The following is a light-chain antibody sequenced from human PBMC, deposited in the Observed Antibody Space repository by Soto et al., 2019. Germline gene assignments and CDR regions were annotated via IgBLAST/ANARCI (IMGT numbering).Light chain of an antibody. Sequence: QSALTQPPSVSGSPGQSVTISCTGTSSDVGSYNRVSWYQQPPGTAPKLMIYEVSNRPSGVPDRFSGSKSGNTASLTISGLQAEDEAHYYCNSYTSSGTYVFGTGTRSPS. V-gene: IGLV2-18*02. J-gene: IGLJ1*01. CDR2: EVS. CDR3: NSYTSSGTYV. CDR1: SSDVGSYNR.